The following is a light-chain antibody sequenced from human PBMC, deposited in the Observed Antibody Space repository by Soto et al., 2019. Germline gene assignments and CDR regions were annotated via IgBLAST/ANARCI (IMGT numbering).Light chain of an antibody. CDR3: QQYDYYWT. Sequence: DIQMTQSPSTLSASVGDRVTITCRASQSISSWLAWYQQKPGKAPKLLIYKASSLQSGVPSRFSGSGSGPEFTLTISSLQPDDFATYYCQQYDYYWTFGQGTKVEIK. J-gene: IGKJ1*01. CDR1: QSISSW. CDR2: KAS. V-gene: IGKV1-5*03.